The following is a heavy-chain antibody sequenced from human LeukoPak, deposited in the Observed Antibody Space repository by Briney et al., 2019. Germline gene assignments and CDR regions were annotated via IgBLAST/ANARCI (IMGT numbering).Heavy chain of an antibody. V-gene: IGHV3-21*01. CDR1: GFTFSSYS. D-gene: IGHD5-24*01. Sequence: PGGSLRLSCAASGFTFSSYSMNWVRQAPGKGLEWVSSISSSSSYIYYADSVKGRFTISRDNAKNSLYLQMNSLRAEDTAVYYCARETSRDRAFDIWGQGTMVTVSS. CDR3: ARETSRDRAFDI. J-gene: IGHJ3*02. CDR2: ISSSSSYI.